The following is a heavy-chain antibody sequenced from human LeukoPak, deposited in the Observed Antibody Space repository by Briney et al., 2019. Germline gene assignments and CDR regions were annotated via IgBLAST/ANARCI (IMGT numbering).Heavy chain of an antibody. V-gene: IGHV3-48*03. CDR1: GFTFSSYG. D-gene: IGHD1/OR15-1a*01. CDR3: TRVENIGMDV. J-gene: IGHJ6*02. CDR2: ISGSGRTI. Sequence: GSLRLSCAASGFTFSSYGMNWVRQAPGKGLEWLSYISGSGRTIYYADSVRGRFTISRDNARNSLYLQMKSLRADDTAVYYCTRVENIGMDVWGQGTTVTVSS.